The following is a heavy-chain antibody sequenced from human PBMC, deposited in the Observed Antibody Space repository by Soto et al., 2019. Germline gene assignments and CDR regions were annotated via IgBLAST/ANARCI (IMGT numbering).Heavy chain of an antibody. J-gene: IGHJ6*02. CDR2: IYSGGST. Sequence: HPGGSLRLSCAASGFTVSNNYMNWVRQAPGKGPEWVSVIYSGGSTYYADSVKGRFTISRDNSKNTLYLQMNSLRAEDTAVYYCAKDNIEATVTLYYGMDVWGQGTTVTVSS. V-gene: IGHV3-66*01. CDR1: GFTVSNNY. D-gene: IGHD4-4*01. CDR3: AKDNIEATVTLYYGMDV.